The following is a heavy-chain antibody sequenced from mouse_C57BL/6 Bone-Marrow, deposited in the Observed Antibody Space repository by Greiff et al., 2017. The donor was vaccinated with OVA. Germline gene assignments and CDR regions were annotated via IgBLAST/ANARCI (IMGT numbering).Heavy chain of an antibody. CDR3: ARDPLDY. V-gene: IGHV5-16*01. CDR2: INYDGSST. CDR1: GFTFSDYY. J-gene: IGHJ2*01. Sequence: EVQLVESEGGLVQPGSSMKLSCTASGFTFSDYYMAWVRQVPEKGLEWVANINYDGSSTYYLDSLKSRFIISRDNAKNILYLQMSSLKSEDTATYYCARDPLDYWGQGTTLTVSS.